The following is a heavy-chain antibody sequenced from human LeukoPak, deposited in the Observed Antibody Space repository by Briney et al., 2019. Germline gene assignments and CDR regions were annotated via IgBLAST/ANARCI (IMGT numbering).Heavy chain of an antibody. D-gene: IGHD6-13*01. CDR2: IKGDGSEK. J-gene: IGHJ5*02. V-gene: IGHV3-7*01. CDR3: ARAYSTTWYNWFDP. CDR1: GFTFTSYW. Sequence: PGGPLRLSCAASGFTFTSYWMSWVRQAPGKGLEWVANIKGDGSEKYDVDSVKGRFTISRDNARNSLFLQMNSLRVEDTAVYYCARAYSTTWYNWFDPWGRGTLVTVSS.